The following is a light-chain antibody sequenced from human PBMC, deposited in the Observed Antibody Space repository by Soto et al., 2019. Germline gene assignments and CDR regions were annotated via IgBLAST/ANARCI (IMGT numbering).Light chain of an antibody. J-gene: IGLJ2*01. CDR1: SGHSSYA. CDR2: LNSDGSH. Sequence: QPVLTQSPSASASLGASVKLTCTLSSGHSSYAIAWHQQQPEKGPRYLMKLNSDGSHSKGDGIPDRFSGSSSGAERYLTISSLQSEDEADYYCQTWGSIGGGTKLTVL. CDR3: QTWGS. V-gene: IGLV4-69*01.